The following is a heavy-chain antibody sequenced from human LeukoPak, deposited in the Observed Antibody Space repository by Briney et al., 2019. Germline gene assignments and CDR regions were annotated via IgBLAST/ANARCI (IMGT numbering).Heavy chain of an antibody. Sequence: SETLSLTCTVSGGSISSYYWSWIRQPPGKGLEWIGEINHSGSTNYNPSLKSRVTISVDTSKNQFSLKLSSVTAADTAVYYCARDLAVGRVVVVTAPNWFDPWGQGTLVTVSS. J-gene: IGHJ5*02. D-gene: IGHD2-21*02. CDR2: INHSGST. V-gene: IGHV4-34*01. CDR3: ARDLAVGRVVVVTAPNWFDP. CDR1: GGSISSYY.